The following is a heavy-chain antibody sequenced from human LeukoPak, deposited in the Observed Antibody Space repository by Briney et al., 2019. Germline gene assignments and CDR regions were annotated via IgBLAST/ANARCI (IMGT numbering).Heavy chain of an antibody. Sequence: GGSLRLSCAASGFTFSSYSMNWVRQAPGKGLEWVSYISSSSRSSTIYYADSVKGRFTISRDNAKNSLYLQMNSLRAEDTAVYYCARVDYTNWYSFGYWGQGTLVTVSS. CDR2: ISSSSRSSTI. CDR1: GFTFSSYS. V-gene: IGHV3-48*01. D-gene: IGHD1-1*01. CDR3: ARVDYTNWYSFGY. J-gene: IGHJ4*02.